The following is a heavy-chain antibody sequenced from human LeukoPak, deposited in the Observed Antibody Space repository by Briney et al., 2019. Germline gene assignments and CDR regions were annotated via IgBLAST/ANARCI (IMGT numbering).Heavy chain of an antibody. D-gene: IGHD5-18*01. CDR1: GFTFSSYG. CDR3: AKGRPDTAQPPFDY. CDR2: IRYDGSNK. V-gene: IGHV3-30*02. Sequence: PGGSLRLSCAASGFTFSSYGMHWVRQAPGKGLEWVAFIRYDGSNKYYADSVKGRFTISRDNSKNTLYLQMNSLRAEDTAVYYCAKGRPDTAQPPFDYWGQGTPVTASS. J-gene: IGHJ4*02.